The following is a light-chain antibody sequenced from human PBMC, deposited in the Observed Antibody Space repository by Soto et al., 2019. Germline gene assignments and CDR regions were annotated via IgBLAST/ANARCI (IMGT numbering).Light chain of an antibody. J-gene: IGLJ2*01. CDR1: SSNIGDNA. V-gene: IGLV1-36*01. CDR3: AARDDRLNGRV. CDR2: YDD. Sequence: QAVVIQPPSVSGAPRQRVTISCSGSSSNIGDNAVTWYQQVPGKAPRLLIYYDDLLPSGVSDRFSGSKSGTSASLAISGLQPEDEADYYCAARDDRLNGRVFGGGTKLTVL.